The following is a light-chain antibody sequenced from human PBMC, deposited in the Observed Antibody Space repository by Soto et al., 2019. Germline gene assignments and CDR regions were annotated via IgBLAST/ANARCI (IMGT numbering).Light chain of an antibody. J-gene: IGKJ5*01. CDR3: QQYNSYPIT. CDR2: KAS. V-gene: IGKV1-5*03. Sequence: DIQMTQSPSTLSASVGDRVTITCRASQSINSWLAWYQQKPGKAPKLLIYKASSLESGVPSRFSGSGSGTEFTLTISSLQPDDFATYYCQQYNSYPITFGQGTRLEMK. CDR1: QSINSW.